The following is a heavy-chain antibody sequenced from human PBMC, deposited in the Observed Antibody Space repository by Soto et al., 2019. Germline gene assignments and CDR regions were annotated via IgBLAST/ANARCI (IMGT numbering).Heavy chain of an antibody. Sequence: WGSLRLACAASGFTFRSYGMHWVRQAPGKGLEWVAVISYDGSNKYYADSVKGRFTISRDNSKNTLYLQMNSQRAEDTAVYYCAKDPTSTAYYYYYGMDVWGQGTTVTVSS. V-gene: IGHV3-30*18. CDR1: GFTFRSYG. CDR3: AKDPTSTAYYYYYGMDV. J-gene: IGHJ6*02. CDR2: ISYDGSNK.